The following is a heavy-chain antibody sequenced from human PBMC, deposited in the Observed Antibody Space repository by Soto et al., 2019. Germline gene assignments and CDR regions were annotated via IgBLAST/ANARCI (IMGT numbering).Heavy chain of an antibody. D-gene: IGHD6-13*01. CDR1: GFTFDDYA. J-gene: IGHJ4*02. Sequence: PGGSLRLSCAASGFTFDDYAMHWVRQVPGKGLEWVSAISGSGGSTYYADSVKGRFTISRDNSKNTLYLQMNSLRAEDTAVYYCAKDSQGIAAAGPFDYWGQGTLVTVSS. CDR2: ISGSGGST. V-gene: IGHV3-23*01. CDR3: AKDSQGIAAAGPFDY.